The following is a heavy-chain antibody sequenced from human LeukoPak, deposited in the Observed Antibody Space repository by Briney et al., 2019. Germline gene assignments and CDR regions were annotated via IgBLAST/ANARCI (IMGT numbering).Heavy chain of an antibody. V-gene: IGHV1-2*02. Sequence: ASVKVSCKASGYTFTGYYMHWVRQAPGQGLEWMGWINPNSGGTNYAQKFQGRVTMTRDTSISTAYMELSRLRSGDTGVYYCSRARTYYDFWSGVNYWGQGTLVTVSS. J-gene: IGHJ4*02. CDR1: GYTFTGYY. CDR2: INPNSGGT. CDR3: SRARTYYDFWSGVNY. D-gene: IGHD3-3*01.